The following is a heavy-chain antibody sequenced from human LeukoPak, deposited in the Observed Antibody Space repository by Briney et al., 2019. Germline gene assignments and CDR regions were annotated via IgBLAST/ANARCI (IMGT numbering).Heavy chain of an antibody. V-gene: IGHV3-30*04. Sequence: GGSLRLSCAASGFTFSSYAMHWVRQAPGKGLEWVAVISYDGSNKYYADSVKGRFTVSRDNSKNTLYLQMNSLRAEDTAVYYCARSLYYYDSSGYYNFDYWGQGTLVTVSS. D-gene: IGHD3-22*01. CDR1: GFTFSSYA. CDR2: ISYDGSNK. J-gene: IGHJ4*02. CDR3: ARSLYYYDSSGYYNFDY.